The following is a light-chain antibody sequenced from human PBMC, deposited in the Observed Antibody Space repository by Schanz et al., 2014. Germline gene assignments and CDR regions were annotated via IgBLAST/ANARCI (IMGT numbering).Light chain of an antibody. J-gene: IGLJ3*02. CDR1: SSDVGSYNL. V-gene: IGLV2-23*01. Sequence: QSALTQPASVSGSPGQSITISCTGTSSDVGSYNLVSWYQQHPGKAPKLMIYEGSKRPSGVSNRFSGSKSGNTASLTISGLQAEDEADYYCSSYAGSSTWVFGGGTKVTVL. CDR3: SSYAGSSTWV. CDR2: EGS.